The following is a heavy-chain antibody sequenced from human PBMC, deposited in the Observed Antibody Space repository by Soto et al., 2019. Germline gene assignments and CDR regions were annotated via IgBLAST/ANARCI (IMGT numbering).Heavy chain of an antibody. CDR1: GFTFSNYA. V-gene: IGHV3-23*01. J-gene: IGHJ4*02. CDR3: AKDESAGYYYFDY. D-gene: IGHD3-9*01. Sequence: GGSLRLSCAASGFTFSNYAMSWVRQAPGKGLEWVSVISNNSGSTYYADSVKGRFTISRDNSKNTLYLQMNSLRAEDTAVYYCAKDESAGYYYFDYWGQGTLVTVSS. CDR2: ISNNSGST.